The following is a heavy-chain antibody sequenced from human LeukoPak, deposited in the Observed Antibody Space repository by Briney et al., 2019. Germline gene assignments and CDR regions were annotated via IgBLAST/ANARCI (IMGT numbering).Heavy chain of an antibody. CDR3: ARYYDFWIGYWSTDYYYYMDV. CDR2: ISSSSSTI. Sequence: GGSLRLSCAASGFTFSSYSMNWVRQAPGKGLEWVSYISSSSSTIYYADSVKGRFTISRDNAKNSLYLQMNSLRAEDTAVYYCARYYDFWIGYWSTDYYYYMDVWGKGTTVTVSS. CDR1: GFTFSSYS. V-gene: IGHV3-48*01. J-gene: IGHJ6*03. D-gene: IGHD3-3*01.